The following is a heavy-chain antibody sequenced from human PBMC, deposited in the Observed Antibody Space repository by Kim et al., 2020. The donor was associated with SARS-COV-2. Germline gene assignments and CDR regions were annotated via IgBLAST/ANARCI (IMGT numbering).Heavy chain of an antibody. Sequence: SETLSLTCAVYGVSFNDYYWSWIRQPPGKGLEWIGEINHSGSTNYNPSLKSRVIMSVDTSKNQFSLKLSSVTAADTAVYYCAGGQDVDSGRYGGMDVWG. D-gene: IGHD3-10*01. CDR2: INHSGST. V-gene: IGHV4-34*01. J-gene: IGHJ6*02. CDR1: GVSFNDYY. CDR3: AGGQDVDSGRYGGMDV.